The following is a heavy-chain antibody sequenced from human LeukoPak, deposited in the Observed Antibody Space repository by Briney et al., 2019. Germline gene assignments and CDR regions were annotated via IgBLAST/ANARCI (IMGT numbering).Heavy chain of an antibody. Sequence: SETLSLTCTVSGGSIHIGGCYWSWIRQHPGKGLELLGYIYYTGSTYNNPSLESRVTISMDASNNQFSLRLAPATAADTAVYYCARILWSGSVYLDYWGQGTLVTVSS. J-gene: IGHJ4*02. D-gene: IGHD2-15*01. V-gene: IGHV4-31*03. CDR2: IYYTGST. CDR1: GGSIHIGGCY. CDR3: ARILWSGSVYLDY.